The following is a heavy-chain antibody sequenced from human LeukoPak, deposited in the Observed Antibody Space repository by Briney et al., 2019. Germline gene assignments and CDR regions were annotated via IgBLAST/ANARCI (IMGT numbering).Heavy chain of an antibody. D-gene: IGHD6-19*01. V-gene: IGHV3-23*05. CDR3: EKGVWDSSGWYLDY. Sequence: GGSLRLSCAVSGFTLSSYAMSWVRQAPGKGLEWVSVINTSGSGTFYADSVKGRFTISRDSSKNTLYLQMNSLRAEDTAVYYCEKGVWDSSGWYLDYWGQGTLVTVSS. CDR2: INTSGSGT. CDR1: GFTLSSYA. J-gene: IGHJ4*02.